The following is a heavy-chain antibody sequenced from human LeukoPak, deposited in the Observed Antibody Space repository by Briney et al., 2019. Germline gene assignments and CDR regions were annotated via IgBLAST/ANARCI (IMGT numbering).Heavy chain of an antibody. V-gene: IGHV3-23*01. CDR2: VSGRDDST. J-gene: IGHJ4*02. CDR3: TKGPRSIDY. CDR1: GFTFRNYA. Sequence: GASLRLSCAASGFTFRNYAMSWVRQAPGKGLEWVSAVSGRDDSTYYSDSVKGRFTISRDNSKHMLYLQMNSLRAEDTAVYYCTKGPRSIDYWGQGTLVTVSS. D-gene: IGHD4-17*01.